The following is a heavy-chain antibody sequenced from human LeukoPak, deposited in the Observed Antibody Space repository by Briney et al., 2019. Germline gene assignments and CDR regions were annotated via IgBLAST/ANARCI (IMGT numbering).Heavy chain of an antibody. CDR3: AKRRTTVITMDYFDY. CDR2: ISGGAGTP. V-gene: IGHV3-23*01. Sequence: GGSLRLSCAPSGLTFSNYAMSWVRQAPGKGLEWVSGISGGAGTPYYADSVKGRFTISRDNSKNTLYLQMSSLRAEDTAVYYCAKRRTTVITMDYFDYWGQGTLVTVSS. J-gene: IGHJ4*02. CDR1: GLTFSNYA. D-gene: IGHD4-17*01.